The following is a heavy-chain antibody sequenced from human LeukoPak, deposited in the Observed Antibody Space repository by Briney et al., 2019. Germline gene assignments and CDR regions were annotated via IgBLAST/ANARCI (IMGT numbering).Heavy chain of an antibody. CDR1: GYTFTSHT. CDR2: VNAGNANT. V-gene: IGHV1-3*01. J-gene: IGHJ3*02. CDR3: ARETAVTQNDAFDI. Sequence: ASVKVSCKASGYTFASGYTFTSHTIHCLRQAPGQRLGWMGWVNAGNANTNYSQKFQGRVTITRDTFAYTAYMELSSLKSEDTAAYYCARETAVTQNDAFDIWGQGTMVIVSS. D-gene: IGHD4-17*01.